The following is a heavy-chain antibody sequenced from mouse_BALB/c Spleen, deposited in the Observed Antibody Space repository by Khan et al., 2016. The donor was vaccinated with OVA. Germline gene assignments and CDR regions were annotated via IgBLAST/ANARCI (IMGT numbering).Heavy chain of an antibody. CDR2: IYPGSGNT. Sequence: QVQLKQSGPELVKPGASVKISCKASGYTFTDYYINWVKQKPGQGLEWIGWIYPGSGNTKYNEKFRGKATLTVDTSSSTAYMQLSSLTSEDTAVSFCARSAWGYAMDYWGQGTSVTVSS. CDR1: GYTFTDYY. CDR3: ARSAWGYAMDY. V-gene: IGHV1-84*02. J-gene: IGHJ4*01.